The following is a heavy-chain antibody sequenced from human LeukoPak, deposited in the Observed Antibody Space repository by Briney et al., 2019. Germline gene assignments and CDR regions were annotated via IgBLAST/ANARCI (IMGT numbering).Heavy chain of an antibody. CDR3: ARDSTRGGFDP. J-gene: IGHJ5*02. Sequence: SETLSLTCTVSGGSISSYYWSWIRQPPGKGLEWIGYIYYSGSTNYNPSLKSRVTISVDKSKNQFSLKLSSVTAADTAVYYCARDSTRGGFDPWGQGTLVTVSS. CDR2: IYYSGST. CDR1: GGSISSYY. D-gene: IGHD3-10*01. V-gene: IGHV4-59*12.